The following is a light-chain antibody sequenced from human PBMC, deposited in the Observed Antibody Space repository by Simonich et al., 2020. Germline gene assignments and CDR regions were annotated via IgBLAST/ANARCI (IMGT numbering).Light chain of an antibody. CDR2: DVS. V-gene: IGLV2-14*03. CDR3: SSYTSSSTRV. CDR1: SSDVGGYNY. Sequence: SALTQPASVSGSPGQSITISCTGTSSDVGGYNYVSWYQQNPGKAPKLMIYDVSNRPSGVSNRFSGSKSGNTASLTISGLQAEDEADYYCSSYTSSSTRVFGGGTKLTVL. J-gene: IGLJ3*02.